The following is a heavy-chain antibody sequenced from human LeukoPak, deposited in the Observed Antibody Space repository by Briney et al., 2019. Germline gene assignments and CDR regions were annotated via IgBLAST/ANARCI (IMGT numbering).Heavy chain of an antibody. CDR3: ASLYDIVGTTVDY. J-gene: IGHJ4*02. V-gene: IGHV1-2*06. CDR1: GYPFTGYY. D-gene: IGHD1-26*01. Sequence: ASVKLSCKASGYPFTGYYLHWVREAPGQGLEWMGRIDPNTGGTKSAKKFQGRVTMTGDTSISTAYMALSGLRSDDTAVYYCASLYDIVGTTVDYWGQGTLVTVSS. CDR2: IDPNTGGT.